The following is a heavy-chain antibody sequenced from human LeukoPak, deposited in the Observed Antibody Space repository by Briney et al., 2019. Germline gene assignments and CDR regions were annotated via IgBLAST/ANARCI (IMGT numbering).Heavy chain of an antibody. Sequence: SEALSLTCTVSGDSTNNFYWNWIRQSPGKGLEWIGNIHYSGSSVYNPSLQSRVTITIDTSRRQFFLKLNSVTAADTAVYFCALAPNSNWFDFWGPGTLVTVSS. V-gene: IGHV4-59*03. CDR3: ALAPNSNWFDF. J-gene: IGHJ5*01. D-gene: IGHD2-8*01. CDR2: IHYSGSS. CDR1: GDSTNNFY.